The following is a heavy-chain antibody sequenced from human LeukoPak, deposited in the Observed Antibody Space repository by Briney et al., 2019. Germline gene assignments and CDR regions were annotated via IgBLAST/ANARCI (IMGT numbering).Heavy chain of an antibody. CDR3: ARDLAYVLPDFDY. CDR2: IKQDGSEK. D-gene: IGHD3-16*01. CDR1: GFTFDNYW. V-gene: IGHV3-7*01. J-gene: IGHJ4*02. Sequence: GGSLRLSCAASGFTFDNYWMSWVRQAPGKGLEWVANIKQDGSEKHYGDPVKGRFTISRDNAKNSLDLQMDNLRVEDTAVYYCARDLAYVLPDFDYWGQGALVTVSS.